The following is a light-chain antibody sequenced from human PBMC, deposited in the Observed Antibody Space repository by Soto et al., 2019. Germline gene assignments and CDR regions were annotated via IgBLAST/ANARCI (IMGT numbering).Light chain of an antibody. Sequence: QSALTQSPSASGSPGQSVTISCTGTSSDVGNYKYVSWYQQHPGKAPKLMIYEVSKRPSGVPDRFSGSKSGNTASLTVSGLQAEDEAGYYCSSYAGSNNWVFGGGTKLTVL. CDR3: SSYAGSNNWV. CDR1: SSDVGNYKY. CDR2: EVS. V-gene: IGLV2-8*01. J-gene: IGLJ3*02.